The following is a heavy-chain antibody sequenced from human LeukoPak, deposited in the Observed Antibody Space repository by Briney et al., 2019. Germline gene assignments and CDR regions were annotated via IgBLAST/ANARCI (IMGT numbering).Heavy chain of an antibody. V-gene: IGHV3-33*06. CDR2: IWYDGNNK. CDR3: AKAPPYCSGGACYFDY. CDR1: GFSFSTYG. J-gene: IGHJ4*02. Sequence: GGSLRLSCAASGFSFSTYGMHWVRQAPGKGLEWVAVIWYDGNNKYYADSVKGRFTISRDNSKNTLFLQMNSLRAEDSAVYYCAKAPPYCSGGACYFDYWGQGTLVTVSS. D-gene: IGHD2-15*01.